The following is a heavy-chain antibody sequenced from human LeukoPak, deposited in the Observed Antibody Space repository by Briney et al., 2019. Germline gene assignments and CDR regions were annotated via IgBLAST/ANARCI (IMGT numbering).Heavy chain of an antibody. Sequence: ASVKVSCTASGYTFTDRCIHWVRQAPGQGLEWMGWMKPNTGGTKYAEKFQGRVTMTRDTSISTAYMELNGLRSDDTAVYYCARGPGTRIVVSNEYFHHWGQGTLVTVSS. CDR1: GYTFTDRC. CDR2: MKPNTGGT. J-gene: IGHJ1*01. V-gene: IGHV1-2*02. D-gene: IGHD3-22*01. CDR3: ARGPGTRIVVSNEYFHH.